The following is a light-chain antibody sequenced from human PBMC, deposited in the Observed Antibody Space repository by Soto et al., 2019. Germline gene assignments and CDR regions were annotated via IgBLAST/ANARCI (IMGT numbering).Light chain of an antibody. V-gene: IGLV3-21*02. CDR2: DDS. J-gene: IGLJ3*02. CDR3: QVWDSSSGHRV. CDR1: NIGSKS. Sequence: SYELTQPPSVSVAPGQTARITCGENNIGSKSVHWYQQKPGQAPVLVVSDDSDRPSGIPERFSGSNSGNTATLTISGVEAGDEADYYCQVWDSSSGHRVFGGGTKLTVL.